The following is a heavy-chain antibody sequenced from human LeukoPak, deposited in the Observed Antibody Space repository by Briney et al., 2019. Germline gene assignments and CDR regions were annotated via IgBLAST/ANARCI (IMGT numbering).Heavy chain of an antibody. CDR3: ARYPPPGYSSGWYGANDAFDI. V-gene: IGHV3-21*01. Sequence: GGSLRLSCAASGFTFSSYSMNWVRQAPGKGLEWVSSISSSSSYIHYADSVKGRFTISRDNAKNSLYLQMNSLRAEDTAVYYCARYPPPGYSSGWYGANDAFDIWGQGTMVTVSS. CDR2: ISSSSSYI. D-gene: IGHD6-19*01. CDR1: GFTFSSYS. J-gene: IGHJ3*02.